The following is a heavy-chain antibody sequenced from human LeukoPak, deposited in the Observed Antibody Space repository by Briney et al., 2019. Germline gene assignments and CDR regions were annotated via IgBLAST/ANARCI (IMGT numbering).Heavy chain of an antibody. V-gene: IGHV3-33*01. CDR3: ARDITSRRLDY. CDR1: GFTFRNHG. J-gene: IGHJ4*02. CDR2: IWYDGSNA. Sequence: GRSLRLSCEASGFTFRNHGMHWVRQPPGKGLEWVAVIWYDGSNAYYADSVKGRFTISRDNSKNTLYSQMNSLRVEDTAVYYCARDITSRRLDYWGQGTLVTVSS. D-gene: IGHD1-20*01.